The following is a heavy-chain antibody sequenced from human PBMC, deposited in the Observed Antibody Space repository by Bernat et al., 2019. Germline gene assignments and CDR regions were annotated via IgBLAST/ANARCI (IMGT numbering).Heavy chain of an antibody. V-gene: IGHV3-21*01. J-gene: IGHJ6*02. Sequence: EVQLVESGGGLVKPGGSLRLSCAASGFTFSSYSMNWVRQAPGKGLEWVSSISSSSSYIYYADSVKGRFTISRDNAKNSLYLQMNSLRAEDTAVYYCASGFPYYYYGMDVWGQWTTVTVSS. CDR3: ASGFPYYYYGMDV. CDR1: GFTFSSYS. D-gene: IGHD2-21*01. CDR2: ISSSSSYI.